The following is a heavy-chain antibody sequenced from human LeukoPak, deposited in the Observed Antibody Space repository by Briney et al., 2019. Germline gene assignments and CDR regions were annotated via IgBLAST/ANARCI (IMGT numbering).Heavy chain of an antibody. CDR2: ISYDGSNK. V-gene: IGHV3-30-3*01. D-gene: IGHD2-15*01. Sequence: PGRSLRLSCAASGFTFSSYAMHWVRQAPGEGLEWVAVISYDGSNKYYADSVKGRFTISRDNSKNTLYLQMNSLRAEDTAVYYCARDLYVVVVAATPDYWGQGTLVTVSS. J-gene: IGHJ4*02. CDR1: GFTFSSYA. CDR3: ARDLYVVVVAATPDY.